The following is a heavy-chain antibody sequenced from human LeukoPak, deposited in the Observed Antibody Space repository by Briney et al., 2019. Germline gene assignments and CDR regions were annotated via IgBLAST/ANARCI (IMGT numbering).Heavy chain of an antibody. D-gene: IGHD6-19*01. CDR2: ITPDGSDR. J-gene: IGHJ4*02. V-gene: IGHV3-7*01. CDR1: GFTFNNYW. Sequence: GGSLRLSCAVSGFTFNNYWMSWVRQAPGKGLEWVANITPDGSDRYYVDSLKGRVTTSRDNTKSSLYLQLNSLRAEDTAVYYCVPGGLAVSGIDYWGQGALVTVSS. CDR3: VPGGLAVSGIDY.